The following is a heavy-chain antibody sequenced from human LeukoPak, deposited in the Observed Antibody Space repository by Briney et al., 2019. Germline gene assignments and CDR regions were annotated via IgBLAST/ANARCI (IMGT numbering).Heavy chain of an antibody. CDR1: GFTFSSYW. Sequence: PGGSLRLSCAASGFTFSSYWMHWVRQAPGKGLVWVSRINSDGSSTSYADSVKGRFTISRDNAKNTLYLQMSSLRAEDTAVYYCARDQEGLAAAAFLDYWGQGTLVTVSS. CDR3: ARDQEGLAAAAFLDY. V-gene: IGHV3-74*01. J-gene: IGHJ4*02. CDR2: INSDGSST. D-gene: IGHD6-13*01.